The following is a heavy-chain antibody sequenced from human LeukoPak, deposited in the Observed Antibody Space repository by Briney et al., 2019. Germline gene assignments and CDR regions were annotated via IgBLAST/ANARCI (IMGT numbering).Heavy chain of an antibody. CDR1: GFTFDDYA. CDR3: AKDNMDILTGYYPTFDY. CDR2: ISGDGGST. J-gene: IGHJ4*02. D-gene: IGHD3-9*01. V-gene: IGHV3-43*02. Sequence: GGSLRLSRAASGFTFDDYAMHWVSQAPGKGLEWVSLISGDGGSTYYADSVKGRFTISRDNSKNSLYLQMNSLRTEDTALYYCAKDNMDILTGYYPTFDYWGQGTLVTVSS.